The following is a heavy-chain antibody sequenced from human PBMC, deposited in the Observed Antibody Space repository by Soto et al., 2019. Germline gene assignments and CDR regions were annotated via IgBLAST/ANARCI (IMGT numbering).Heavy chain of an antibody. V-gene: IGHV5-51*01. CDR2: IHPGDSDT. J-gene: IGHJ5*02. D-gene: IGHD6-13*01. Sequence: GESLKISCQGSGYSFTNYWVGWVRQIPGRGLEWMGIIHPGDSDTRYSPFFQGQVTNSADKSISTAYLQWSSLKASDTFMYYCARHNRYSSTWFEGWFDPWGQGTLVTVSS. CDR3: ARHNRYSSTWFEGWFDP. CDR1: GYSFTNYW.